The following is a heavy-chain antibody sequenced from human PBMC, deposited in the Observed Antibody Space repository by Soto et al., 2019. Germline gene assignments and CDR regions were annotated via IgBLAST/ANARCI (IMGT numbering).Heavy chain of an antibody. J-gene: IGHJ6*02. Sequence: PWGSLRLSCAASGFTFSSFAMSWVRQAPGKGLEWVSAISGSDNSTYYADSVKGRFTISRDNSKNTLYLQMSSLRADDTAVYYCAPMGVWGQGTTVTVSS. CDR1: GFTFSSFA. CDR3: APMGV. V-gene: IGHV3-23*01. CDR2: ISGSDNST.